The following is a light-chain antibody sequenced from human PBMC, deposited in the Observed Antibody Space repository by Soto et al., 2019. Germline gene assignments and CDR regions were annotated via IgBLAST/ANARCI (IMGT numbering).Light chain of an antibody. CDR3: CSYAGNTTLI. CDR2: YGS. CDR1: SSDVGSYNL. Sequence: QSALTQPASVSGSPGQSITISCTGTSSDVGSYNLVSWYQQHPGKAPKLMIYYGSKRPSGVSSRFSASKSGNTASLTISGLQAEDEADYYCCSYAGNTTLIFGGGTQLTVL. J-gene: IGLJ2*01. V-gene: IGLV2-23*01.